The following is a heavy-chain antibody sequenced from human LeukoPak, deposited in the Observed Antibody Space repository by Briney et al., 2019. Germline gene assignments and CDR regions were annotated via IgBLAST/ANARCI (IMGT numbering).Heavy chain of an antibody. CDR2: IRQDGNEN. D-gene: IGHD4-17*01. Sequence: PGGSLRLSCAASAFTFSSYWMSWVRQAPGKGLEWVANIRQDGNENYYVHSVMGRFTISRDNAKSSLYLQMTSLRAEDTAVYYCARIDYGDYLWYFDLWGRGTLVTVSS. CDR3: ARIDYGDYLWYFDL. CDR1: AFTFSSYW. V-gene: IGHV3-7*01. J-gene: IGHJ2*01.